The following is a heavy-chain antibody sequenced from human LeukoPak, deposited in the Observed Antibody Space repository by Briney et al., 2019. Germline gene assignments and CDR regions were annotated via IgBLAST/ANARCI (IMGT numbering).Heavy chain of an antibody. V-gene: IGHV3-30*04. CDR1: GFTFSSYA. CDR3: AKDSSVTTVWYYYGMDV. Sequence: PGGSLRLSCAASGFTFSSYAMHWVRQAPGKGLEWVAVISYDGSNKYYADSVKGRFTISRDNSKNTLYLQMNSLRAEDTAVYYCAKDSSVTTVWYYYGMDVWGQGTTVTVSS. J-gene: IGHJ6*02. D-gene: IGHD4-17*01. CDR2: ISYDGSNK.